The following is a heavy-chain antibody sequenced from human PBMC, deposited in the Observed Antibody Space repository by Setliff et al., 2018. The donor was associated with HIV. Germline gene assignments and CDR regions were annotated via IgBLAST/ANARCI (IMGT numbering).Heavy chain of an antibody. CDR1: GYTFTSYG. D-gene: IGHD4-17*01. Sequence: KVSCKASGYTFTSYGISWVRQAPGQGLEWMGWISAYNGNSNTNYSPSFQGHVTISADKSISTAYLQWSSLKASDTAMYYCARGFYGDYYFDYWGQGTMVTVSS. V-gene: IGHV5-10-1*01. J-gene: IGHJ4*03. CDR2: ISAYNGNSNT. CDR3: ARGFYGDYYFDY.